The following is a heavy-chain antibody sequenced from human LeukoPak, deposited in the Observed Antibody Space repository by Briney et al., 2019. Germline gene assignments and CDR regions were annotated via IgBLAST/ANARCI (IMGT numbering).Heavy chain of an antibody. CDR1: GYTFSSYG. V-gene: IGHV1-18*01. CDR2: IRAYNGNT. Sequence: GASVKVSCKTSGYTFSSYGVSWVRQAPGQGLEWMGWIRAYNGNTDYAQKFQGRITMTTDTSTSRADMELRSLRSDDTAVYYCARVHAYCGTSTTSCLDYWGQGTLVTVSS. J-gene: IGHJ4*02. CDR3: ARVHAYCGTSTTSCLDY. D-gene: IGHD1-7*01.